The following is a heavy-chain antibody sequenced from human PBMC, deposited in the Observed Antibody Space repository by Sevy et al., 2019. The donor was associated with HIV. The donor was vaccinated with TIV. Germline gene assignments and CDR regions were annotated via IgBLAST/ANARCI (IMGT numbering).Heavy chain of an antibody. CDR1: GFTFGTYW. CDR2: IEQDGSGK. CDR3: ARAQLSYKNRILFLRLDY. Sequence: GGSLRLSCEGSGFTFGTYWMTWVRQAPGKGLEWVANIEQDGSGKDYVDFVKGRFIVSRDKDESVLYLEMKSLRAEDTAVFFCARAQLSYKNRILFLRLDYWGQGTLVTVSS. V-gene: IGHV3-7*03. J-gene: IGHJ4*02. D-gene: IGHD1-1*01.